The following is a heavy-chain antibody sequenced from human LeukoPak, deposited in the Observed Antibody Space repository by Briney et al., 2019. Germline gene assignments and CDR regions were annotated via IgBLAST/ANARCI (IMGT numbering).Heavy chain of an antibody. CDR3: AREPITMVRGVIRYGMDV. V-gene: IGHV4-61*02. J-gene: IGHJ6*02. CDR2: IYTSGST. D-gene: IGHD3-10*01. CDR1: GGSISSGSYY. Sequence: SETLSLTCTVSGGSISSGSYYWSWIRQPAGTGLEWIGRIYTSGSTNYNPSLKSRVTISVDTSKNQFSLKLSSVTAADTAVYYCAREPITMVRGVIRYGMDVWGQGTTVTVSS.